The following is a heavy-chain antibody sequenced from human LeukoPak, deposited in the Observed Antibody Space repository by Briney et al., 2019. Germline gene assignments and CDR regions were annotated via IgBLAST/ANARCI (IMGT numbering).Heavy chain of an antibody. CDR1: GFTFSNYW. V-gene: IGHV3-74*01. Sequence: GGSLRLSCAASGFTFSNYWMHWVRQAPGKGLVWVSRVNSDGSTTNYADSVKGRFTISRDNAKNTLYLQMNSLRAEDTAVYYCARDRVRYFDWPPYYAMDVWGQGTTVTVSS. CDR2: VNSDGSTT. D-gene: IGHD3-9*01. CDR3: ARDRVRYFDWPPYYAMDV. J-gene: IGHJ6*02.